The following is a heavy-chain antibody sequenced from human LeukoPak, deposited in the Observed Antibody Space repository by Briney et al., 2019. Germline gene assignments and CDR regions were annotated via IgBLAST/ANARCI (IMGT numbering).Heavy chain of an antibody. Sequence: NPGGSLRLSCAASGFTFSNSAMSWVRQAPGKGLEWVSTLSGNGITTYYADSVKGRFTISRDNAKNSLYPQMNSLRAEDTAVYYCARRKVEMATISNFDYWGQGTLVTVSS. CDR2: LSGNGITT. CDR1: GFTFSNSA. D-gene: IGHD5-24*01. CDR3: ARRKVEMATISNFDY. J-gene: IGHJ4*02. V-gene: IGHV3-11*01.